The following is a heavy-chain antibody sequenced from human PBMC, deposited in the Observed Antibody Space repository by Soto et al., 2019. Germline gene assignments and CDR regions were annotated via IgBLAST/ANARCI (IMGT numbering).Heavy chain of an antibody. CDR1: GFTFSTYA. J-gene: IGHJ3*01. D-gene: IGHD2-8*01. CDR2: ITGSGAPA. CDR3: AKDPNGDYVGAFDF. V-gene: IGHV3-23*01. Sequence: EVQLLESGGGLVQPGGSLRISCAASGFTFSTYALTWVRQPPGKGLEWVAAITGSGAPANYADSVKGRFTISRDNSKNTLYLQMSSLTAEDTAVYFCAKDPNGDYVGAFDFWGRGTVVTVSS.